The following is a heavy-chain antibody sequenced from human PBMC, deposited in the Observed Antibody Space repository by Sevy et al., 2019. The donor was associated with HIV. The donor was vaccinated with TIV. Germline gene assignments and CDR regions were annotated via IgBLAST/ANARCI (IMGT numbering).Heavy chain of an antibody. D-gene: IGHD3-16*01. CDR1: GYTFSSFD. CDR3: ARYFWGVIAH. Sequence: ASVKVSCKASGYTFSSFDINWVRQATGQGLEWMGWMNPNSGNTGYAQNFQGRVTMTRNTSINTAYLDLSSLRSEDTGVYYCARYFWGVIAHWGQGTLVTVSS. V-gene: IGHV1-8*02. CDR2: MNPNSGNT. J-gene: IGHJ5*02.